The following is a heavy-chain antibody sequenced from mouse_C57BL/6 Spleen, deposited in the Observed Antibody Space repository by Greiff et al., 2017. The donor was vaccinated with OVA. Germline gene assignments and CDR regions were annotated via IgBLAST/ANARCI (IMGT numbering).Heavy chain of an antibody. Sequence: EVQLQQSGPVLVKPGASVKMSCKASGYTFTDYYMNWVKQSHGKSLEWIGVINPYNGGTSYNQKFKGKATLTVDKSSSTAYMELNSLTSEDSAVYYCARGGTTSYYFDYWGQGTTLTVSS. CDR2: INPYNGGT. CDR3: ARGGTTSYYFDY. J-gene: IGHJ2*01. CDR1: GYTFTDYY. V-gene: IGHV1-19*01. D-gene: IGHD1-1*01.